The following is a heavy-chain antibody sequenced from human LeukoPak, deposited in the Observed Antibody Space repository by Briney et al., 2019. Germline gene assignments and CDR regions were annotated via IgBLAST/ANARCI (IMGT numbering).Heavy chain of an antibody. J-gene: IGHJ4*02. CDR2: IDSSGTKT. Sequence: PGGSLRLSCAASGFTFSSYAMSWVRQAPGKGLAWVSGIDSSGTKTTFADSVKGRFTISRDNPRNTLYLQMNSLRAEDTAVYYCAKDETGFLNYFHYWGQGALVTVSS. D-gene: IGHD3-3*01. V-gene: IGHV3-23*01. CDR1: GFTFSSYA. CDR3: AKDETGFLNYFHY.